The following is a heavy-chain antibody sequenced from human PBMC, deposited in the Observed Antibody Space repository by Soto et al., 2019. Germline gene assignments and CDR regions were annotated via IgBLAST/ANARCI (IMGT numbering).Heavy chain of an antibody. CDR1: DYSISSGYY. CDR2: IYHSGST. CDR3: ARDRDGYNYAFGI. J-gene: IGHJ3*02. V-gene: IGHV4-38-2*02. D-gene: IGHD5-12*01. Sequence: PSETLSLTCGVSDYSISSGYYWAWIRQPPGKGLEWLGSIYHSGSTYQNPSLSSRVTISVDTSRNKFSLRLSSVTAADTAVYYCARDRDGYNYAFGIWGRGRMVGVSS.